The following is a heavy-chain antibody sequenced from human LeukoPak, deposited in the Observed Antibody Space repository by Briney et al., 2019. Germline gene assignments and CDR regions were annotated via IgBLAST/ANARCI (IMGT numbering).Heavy chain of an antibody. CDR2: MGYEGIHK. V-gene: IGHV3-30*02. D-gene: IGHD4-23*01. J-gene: IGHJ4*02. CDR1: GFTFNNFG. CDR3: ARDLHGGYSSDY. Sequence: GGPLRLSCAASGFTFNNFGMHWVRQAPGKGLGWVAFMGYEGIHKYYADSVKGRFTISKDNSKATLYLQMNSLRPEDTAVYYCARDLHGGYSSDYWGQGTLVTVSS.